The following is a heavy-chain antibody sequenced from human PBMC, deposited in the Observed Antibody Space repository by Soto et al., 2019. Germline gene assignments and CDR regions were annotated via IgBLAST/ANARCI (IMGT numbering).Heavy chain of an antibody. CDR2: INGYTGNT. D-gene: IGHD3-16*01. V-gene: IGHV1-18*01. Sequence: QVQLVQSGGEVKKPGASVKVSCKASGYTFTSYGFSWVRQAPGQGLEWMGWINGYTGNTHYAQKFQGRVTMTIDTSTRTGHMELWTLISDDTAVYYCARSWVTGKGGMDVWGQGTTVTVSS. CDR3: ARSWVTGKGGMDV. CDR1: GYTFTSYG. J-gene: IGHJ6*02.